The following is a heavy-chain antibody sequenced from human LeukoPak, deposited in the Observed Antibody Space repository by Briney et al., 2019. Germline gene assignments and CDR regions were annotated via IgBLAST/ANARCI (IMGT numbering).Heavy chain of an antibody. Sequence: PGGSLRLSCAASGFTFSSYSMNWVRQAPGKGLEWVSSISSSSSYIYYADSVKGRFTISRHNAKNSLYLQMNSLRAEDTAVYYCARLPAGVIGMKDAFDIWGQGTMVTVSS. CDR1: GFTFSSYS. V-gene: IGHV3-21*01. D-gene: IGHD3-16*02. CDR2: ISSSSSYI. J-gene: IGHJ3*02. CDR3: ARLPAGVIGMKDAFDI.